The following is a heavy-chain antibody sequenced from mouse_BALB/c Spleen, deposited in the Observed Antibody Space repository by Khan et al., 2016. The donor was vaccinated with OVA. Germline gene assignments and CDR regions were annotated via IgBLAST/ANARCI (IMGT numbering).Heavy chain of an antibody. Sequence: QVQLKESGPGLVAPSQSLSITCTVSGFSLATYGVSWFRQPPGQGLEWLGIIWGDGHTNSHSALRSRLTISKDYSKSQVFLKLNRLQTDDTATYHWAKVYYGGGSNWYFDVWGAGTTVTVSA. J-gene: IGHJ1*01. CDR1: GFSLATYG. CDR3: AKVYYGGGSNWYFDV. D-gene: IGHD1-1*01. CDR2: IWGDGHT. V-gene: IGHV2-3*01.